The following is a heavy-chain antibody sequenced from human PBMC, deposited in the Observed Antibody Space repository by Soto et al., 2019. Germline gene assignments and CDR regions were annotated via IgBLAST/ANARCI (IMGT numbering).Heavy chain of an antibody. CDR2: IIPIFGTA. J-gene: IGHJ6*02. V-gene: IGHV1-69*01. CDR3: ARSSITLVRGAAYTMDV. CDR1: GGTFSSYA. Sequence: QVQLVQSGAEVKKPGSSVKVSCKASGGTFSSYAISWVRQAPGQGLEWMGGIIPIFGTANYAQKFQDRVTITPDESTSTAYMELSSLRSEATAVYYCARSSITLVRGAAYTMDVWGQGTTGTVS. D-gene: IGHD3-10*01.